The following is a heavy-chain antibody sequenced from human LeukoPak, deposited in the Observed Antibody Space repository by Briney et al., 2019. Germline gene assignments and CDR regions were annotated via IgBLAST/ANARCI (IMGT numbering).Heavy chain of an antibody. Sequence: GGSLRLSCAASGFTFSSYSMIWVRQAPGKGLEWVSSISSSSSYIYYADSVKGRFTISRDNAKNSLYLQMNSLRAEDTAVYYCARGSGSSSSWYDWFDPWGQGTLVTVSS. D-gene: IGHD6-13*01. CDR3: ARGSGSSSSWYDWFDP. V-gene: IGHV3-21*01. J-gene: IGHJ5*02. CDR1: GFTFSSYS. CDR2: ISSSSSYI.